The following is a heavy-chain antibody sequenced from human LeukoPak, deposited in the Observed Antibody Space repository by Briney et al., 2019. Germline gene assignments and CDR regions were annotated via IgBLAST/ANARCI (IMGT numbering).Heavy chain of an antibody. CDR1: GFTFSNVW. CDR2: ISSTSSLI. J-gene: IGHJ4*02. D-gene: IGHD6-19*01. V-gene: IGHV3-21*01. CDR3: ARYNSGWNDY. Sequence: PGGSLRLSCATSGFTFSNVWMSWVRQAPGKGLEWVSSISSTSSLIWYADSLKGRFTISRDNAKNSLYLQMDSLRAEDTAVYYCARYNSGWNDYWGQGTLVTVSS.